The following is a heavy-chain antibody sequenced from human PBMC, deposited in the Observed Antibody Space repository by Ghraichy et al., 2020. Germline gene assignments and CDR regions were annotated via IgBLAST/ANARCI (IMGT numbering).Heavy chain of an antibody. J-gene: IGHJ6*04. CDR1: GGSFSGYY. CDR2: INHSGST. V-gene: IGHV4-34*01. Sequence: SETLSLTCAVYGGSFSGYYWSWIRQPPGKGLEWIGEINHSGSTNYNPSLKSRVTISVDTSKNQFSLKLSSVTAADTAVYYCARFKAGLVVPAAYYYYGMDVWGKGTTVTVSS. CDR3: ARFKAGLVVPAAYYYYGMDV. D-gene: IGHD2-2*01.